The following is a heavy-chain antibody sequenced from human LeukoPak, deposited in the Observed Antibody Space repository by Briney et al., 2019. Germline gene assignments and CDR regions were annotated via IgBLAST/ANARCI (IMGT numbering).Heavy chain of an antibody. CDR3: ARVYLRRDGYTGGY. D-gene: IGHD5-24*01. V-gene: IGHV1-8*01. CDR2: MNPNSGNT. CDR1: GYTFTIYD. Sequence: ASVRVSSKASGYTFTIYDINWVRRAPGQGGEWRVWMNPNSGNTGYAQKFQGRVTMTRNTSISTAYMELSSLRSEDTAVYYCARVYLRRDGYTGGYWGQGTLVTVSS. J-gene: IGHJ4*02.